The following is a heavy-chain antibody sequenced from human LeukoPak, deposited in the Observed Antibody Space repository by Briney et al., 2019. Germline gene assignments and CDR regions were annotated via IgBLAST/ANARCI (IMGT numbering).Heavy chain of an antibody. J-gene: IGHJ5*02. CDR2: IYYSGST. CDR1: GGSISTSGSL. Sequence: ASETLSLTCTVSGGSISTSGSLWGWIRQPPGKGLGWIGTIYYSGSTYYSPSLKSRVSISVDTSKNQFSPRLTSVTAADTAVYYCARRTSTGRFDPWGQGTLVTVSS. V-gene: IGHV4-39*01. D-gene: IGHD1-1*01. CDR3: ARRTSTGRFDP.